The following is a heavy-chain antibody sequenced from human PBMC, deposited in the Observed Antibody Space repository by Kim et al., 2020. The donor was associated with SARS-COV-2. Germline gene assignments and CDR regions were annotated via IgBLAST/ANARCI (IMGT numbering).Heavy chain of an antibody. CDR1: GFSFSTYP. J-gene: IGHJ3*02. Sequence: GGSLRLSCVASGFSFSTYPIHWVRQAPGKGLEWVAVISYDGYNKWYADSVQGRFIISRDNSKNTLYLQMNSLRAEDTALYYCWGAGEGDDAFDIWGQGTMVTVSS. D-gene: IGHD3-16*01. CDR3: WGAGEGDDAFDI. V-gene: IGHV3-30-3*01. CDR2: ISYDGYNK.